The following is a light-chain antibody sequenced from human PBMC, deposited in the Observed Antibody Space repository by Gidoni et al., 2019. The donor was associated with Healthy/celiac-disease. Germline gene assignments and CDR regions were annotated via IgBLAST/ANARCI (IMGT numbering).Light chain of an antibody. J-gene: IGLJ2*01. CDR3: QSADSSGTYPV. Sequence: SYELTQPPSLSVDPGQTARITCSGDAFPKQYAYWYQQTPGTAPVLVIYKDSERPSWIPERFSGSSSGTTVTLTIRGVQAEDEADYYCQSADSSGTYPVFGGGTKLTVL. CDR1: AFPKQY. V-gene: IGLV3-25*03. CDR2: KDS.